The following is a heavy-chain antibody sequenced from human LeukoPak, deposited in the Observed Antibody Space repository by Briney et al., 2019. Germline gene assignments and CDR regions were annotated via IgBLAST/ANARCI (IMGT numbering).Heavy chain of an antibody. Sequence: SVKVSCQASGGTFSSYAISWVRQAPGQGLEWMGGIIPIFGTANYAQKFQGRVTITTDESTSTAYMELSSLRSEDTAVYYCARSNIVVVVAARQGAFDIWGQGTMVTVSS. CDR2: IIPIFGTA. V-gene: IGHV1-69*05. J-gene: IGHJ3*02. CDR3: ARSNIVVVVAARQGAFDI. D-gene: IGHD2-15*01. CDR1: GGTFSSYA.